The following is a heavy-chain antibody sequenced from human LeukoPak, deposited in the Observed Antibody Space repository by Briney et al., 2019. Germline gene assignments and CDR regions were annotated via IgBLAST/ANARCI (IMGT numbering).Heavy chain of an antibody. J-gene: IGHJ4*02. V-gene: IGHV3-74*01. CDR3: ARDLGRLGTFDY. CDR1: GFTFSSYW. Sequence: GGSLRLSCAAPGFTFSSYWMHWVRQAPGKWLVWVSRTNSDGSSTSYADSVKGQFTISRDNAKNTLYLQMNSLRAEDTAVYYCARDLGRLGTFDYWGQGTLATVSS. D-gene: IGHD1-1*01. CDR2: TNSDGSST.